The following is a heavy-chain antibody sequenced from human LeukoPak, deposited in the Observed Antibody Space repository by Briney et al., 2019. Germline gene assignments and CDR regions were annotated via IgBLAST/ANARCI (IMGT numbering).Heavy chain of an antibody. Sequence: GGSLRLSCAASGFSFTTYGMNWVRQAPGKGLEWISYSSTTSSLIYYADSVKGRFTISRDNAKNSLYLQMNSLRAEDTAVYYCARDLGLQDIVVVPAAMDVWGKGTTVTVSS. D-gene: IGHD2-2*01. CDR1: GFSFTTYG. V-gene: IGHV3-48*04. CDR3: ARDLGLQDIVVVPAAMDV. CDR2: SSTTSSLI. J-gene: IGHJ6*04.